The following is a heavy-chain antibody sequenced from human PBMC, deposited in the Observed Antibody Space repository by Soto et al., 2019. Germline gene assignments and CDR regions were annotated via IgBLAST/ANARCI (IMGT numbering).Heavy chain of an antibody. Sequence: QVQLVESGGGVVQPGRSLRLSCAASGFTFSSYAMHWVRQAPGKGLEWVAVISYDGSNKYYADSVKGRFTSSRDNSKNTLYLHMNSLSAEDTAVYYCASASVYYYYGMDVWGQGTTVTVSS. CDR3: ASASVYYYYGMDV. CDR1: GFTFSSYA. J-gene: IGHJ6*02. CDR2: ISYDGSNK. V-gene: IGHV3-30-3*01.